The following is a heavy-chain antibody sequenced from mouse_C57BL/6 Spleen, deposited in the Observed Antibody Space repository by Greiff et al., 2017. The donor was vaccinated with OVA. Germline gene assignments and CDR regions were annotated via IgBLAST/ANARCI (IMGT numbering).Heavy chain of an antibody. CDR2: ISSGSSTI. J-gene: IGHJ4*01. Sequence: EVQLQESGGGLVKPGGSLKLSCAASGFTFSDYGMHWVRQAPEKGLEWVAYISSGSSTIYYADTVKGRFTISRDNAKNTLFLQMTSLRSEDTAMYYCARLIYCGNYEAMDYWGQGTSVTVSS. CDR1: GFTFSDYG. V-gene: IGHV5-17*01. CDR3: ARLIYCGNYEAMDY. D-gene: IGHD2-1*01.